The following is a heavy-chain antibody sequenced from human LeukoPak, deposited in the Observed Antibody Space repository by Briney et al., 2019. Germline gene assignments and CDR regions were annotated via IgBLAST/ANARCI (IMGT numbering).Heavy chain of an antibody. Sequence: GGSLRLSCAASGFTVSSNYMSWVRQAPGKGLEWVSVIYSGGSAYYADSVKGRFTISRDNSKNTLYLQMNSLRAEDTAVYYCAKGYDSSALLPTWDYWGQGTLVTVSS. J-gene: IGHJ4*02. CDR1: GFTVSSNY. CDR3: AKGYDSSALLPTWDY. V-gene: IGHV3-53*01. D-gene: IGHD3-22*01. CDR2: IYSGGSA.